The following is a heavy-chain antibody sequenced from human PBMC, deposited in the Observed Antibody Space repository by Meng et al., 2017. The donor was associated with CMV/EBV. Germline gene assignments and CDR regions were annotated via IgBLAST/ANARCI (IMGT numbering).Heavy chain of an antibody. CDR2: ISGSGSTI. CDR1: GFTFSDYY. Sequence: GGSLRLSCAASGFTFSDYYMSWIRQAPGKGLEWVSYISGSGSTIYYADSVKGRFTISRDNAKNSLYLQMNSLRAEDTAVYYRARDRLPLYYYDSSGRNAFDIWGQGTMVTVSS. V-gene: IGHV3-11*04. D-gene: IGHD3-22*01. CDR3: ARDRLPLYYYDSSGRNAFDI. J-gene: IGHJ3*02.